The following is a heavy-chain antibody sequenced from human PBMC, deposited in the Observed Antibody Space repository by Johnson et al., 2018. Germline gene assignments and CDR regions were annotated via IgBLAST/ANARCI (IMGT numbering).Heavy chain of an antibody. Sequence: VQLVQSGGGLVRPGGSXRLSCAVSGLSFSHVWMNWVRQAPGQGLEWVGRIKTKSAGGTTDSDAPVKDRFTISRDDSESTVYLQMNSLKTEDTAVYYCTTVGIAAAGMGFQHWGQGTLVTASS. CDR3: TTVGIAAAGMGFQH. CDR2: IKTKSAGGTT. D-gene: IGHD6-13*01. V-gene: IGHV3-15*07. CDR1: GLSFSHVW. J-gene: IGHJ1*01.